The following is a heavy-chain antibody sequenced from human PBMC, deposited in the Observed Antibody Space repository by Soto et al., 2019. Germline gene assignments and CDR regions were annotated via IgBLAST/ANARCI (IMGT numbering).Heavy chain of an antibody. CDR1: VFTSSG. J-gene: IGHJ3*01. CDR3: AREGILGLFDAYDL. V-gene: IGHV1-18*04. Sequence: SVKVSCKASVFTSSGISWVRQAPGQRLEWMGWISTHNGNTIYAQKFQGRVIMTMDTSTTTVYMELRSLRPDDTAVYLCAREGILGLFDAYDLWGQGTMVTVSS. D-gene: IGHD3-3*01. CDR2: ISTHNGNT.